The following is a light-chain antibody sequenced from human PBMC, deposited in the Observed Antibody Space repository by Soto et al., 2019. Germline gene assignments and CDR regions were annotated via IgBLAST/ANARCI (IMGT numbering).Light chain of an antibody. CDR2: WAS. V-gene: IGKV4-1*01. Sequence: DIVMTQSPDSLAVSLGERATINCKSSQSILYSPNNKNYLAWYQQKPGQPPKLLIYWASTRESGVPDRFSGSGSGTDFTLTISSLQAEDVAVYYCQQYYDVPQNFGQGNKVEIK. CDR3: QQYYDVPQN. J-gene: IGKJ1*01. CDR1: QSILYSPNNKNY.